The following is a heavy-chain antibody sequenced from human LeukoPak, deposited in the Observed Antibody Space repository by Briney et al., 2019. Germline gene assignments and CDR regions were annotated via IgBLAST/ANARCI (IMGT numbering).Heavy chain of an antibody. D-gene: IGHD1-26*01. V-gene: IGHV3-9*01. J-gene: IGHJ4*02. CDR1: GFTFDDYA. CDR2: ISWNSGSI. CDR3: AKAPIVGASSGGPYYFDY. Sequence: PGRSLRLSCAASGFTFDDYAMHWVRRAPGKGLEWVSGISWNSGSIGYADSVKGRFTISRDNAKNSLYLQMNSLRAEDTALYYCAKAPIVGASSGGPYYFDYWGQGTLVTVSS.